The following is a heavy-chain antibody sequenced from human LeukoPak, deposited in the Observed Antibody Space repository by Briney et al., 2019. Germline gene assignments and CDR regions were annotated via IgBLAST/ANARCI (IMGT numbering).Heavy chain of an antibody. J-gene: IGHJ6*02. Sequence: PGGSLRLSCAASGFTFSTYSMNWVRQAPGKGLEWVSSISSGGNYIYYADSMKGRFTISRDNAKNSPYLQMNSLRAEDTAVYYCARNLMVRGVPPNYGMDVWGQGTTVTVSS. CDR3: ARNLMVRGVPPNYGMDV. CDR1: GFTFSTYS. CDR2: ISSGGNYI. V-gene: IGHV3-21*01. D-gene: IGHD3-10*01.